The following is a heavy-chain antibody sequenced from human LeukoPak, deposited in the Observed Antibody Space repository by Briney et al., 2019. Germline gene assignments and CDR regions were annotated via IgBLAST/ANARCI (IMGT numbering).Heavy chain of an antibody. J-gene: IGHJ4*02. D-gene: IGHD1-26*01. CDR3: ANSGLTPFDY. CDR1: GFTFSSYG. Sequence: PGGSLRLSCAASGFTFSSYGMHWVRQAPGKGLEWVAFIRYDGSNKYYADSVKGRFTISRDNSKNTLYLQMNSRRAEDTAVYYCANSGLTPFDYWGQGTLVTVSS. CDR2: IRYDGSNK. V-gene: IGHV3-30*02.